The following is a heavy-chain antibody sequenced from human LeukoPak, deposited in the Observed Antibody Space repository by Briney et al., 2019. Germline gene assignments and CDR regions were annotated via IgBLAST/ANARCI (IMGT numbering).Heavy chain of an antibody. J-gene: IGHJ4*02. D-gene: IGHD4-17*01. CDR2: ISYDGSNK. V-gene: IGHV3-30-3*01. CDR3: ARGSTVVDY. Sequence: PGGSLRLSCAASGFTFSSYAVHWVRQAPGKGLEWVAVISYDGSNKYYADSVKGRFTISRDNSKNTLYLQMNSLRAEDTAVYYCARGSTVVDYWGQGTLVTVSS. CDR1: GFTFSSYA.